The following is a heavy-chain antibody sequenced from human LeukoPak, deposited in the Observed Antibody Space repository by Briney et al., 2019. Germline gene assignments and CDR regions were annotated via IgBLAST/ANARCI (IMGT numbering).Heavy chain of an antibody. Sequence: GGSLKLSCAASGFTFSGSAMHWVRQAPGKGLVWVSRINSDGSSISYADSVKGRFTISRDNAKNTLYLQMNSLRAEDTAVYYCARVHGDGYNSRYFDYWGQGTLVTVSS. CDR2: INSDGSSI. J-gene: IGHJ4*02. D-gene: IGHD5-24*01. V-gene: IGHV3-74*01. CDR3: ARVHGDGYNSRYFDY. CDR1: GFTFSGSA.